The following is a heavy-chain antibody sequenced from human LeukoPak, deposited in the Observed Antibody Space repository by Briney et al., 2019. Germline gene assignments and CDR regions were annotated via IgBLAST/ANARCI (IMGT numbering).Heavy chain of an antibody. V-gene: IGHV1-18*01. Sequence: GASVEVSCQASGYTFTSYGISWVRQAPGQGDEWMGLISAYNGNTNYAQKFQGRVTMTRDTSTSTVYMELSSLRSEDTAVYYCARDLPASSSLDYWGQGTLVTVSS. D-gene: IGHD6-6*01. CDR2: ISAYNGNT. CDR1: GYTFTSYG. J-gene: IGHJ4*02. CDR3: ARDLPASSSLDY.